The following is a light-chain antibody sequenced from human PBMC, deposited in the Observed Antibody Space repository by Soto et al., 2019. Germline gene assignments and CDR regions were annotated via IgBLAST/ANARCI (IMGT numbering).Light chain of an antibody. CDR3: QERSNWPPGLT. V-gene: IGKV3-11*01. CDR1: QSVSSY. Sequence: EIVLTQSPATLSLSPGERATLSCRASQSVSSYLAWYQQKPGQAPRLLIYDASNRATGFTARFSGSGSGTDFTLTISGIEPEDFAVYYCQERSNWPPGLTFGGGTKVEIK. J-gene: IGKJ4*01. CDR2: DAS.